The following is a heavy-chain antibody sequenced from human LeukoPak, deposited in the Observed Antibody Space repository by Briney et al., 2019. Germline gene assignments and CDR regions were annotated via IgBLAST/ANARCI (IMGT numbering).Heavy chain of an antibody. Sequence: KASETLSLTCTVFGGSISSYYWNWIRQPPGKGLEWIGYIYYSGSTNYNPSLKSRVTISVDTSKNQFSLKLSSVTAADTAVYYCARGGWYPESFQHWGQGALVTVSS. CDR2: IYYSGST. J-gene: IGHJ1*01. CDR1: GGSISSYY. CDR3: ARGGWYPESFQH. V-gene: IGHV4-59*01. D-gene: IGHD6-19*01.